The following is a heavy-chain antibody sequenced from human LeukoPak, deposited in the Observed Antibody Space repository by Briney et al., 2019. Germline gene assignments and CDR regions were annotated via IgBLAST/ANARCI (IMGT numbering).Heavy chain of an antibody. CDR1: GGSISSYY. CDR3: ARKAGYCSGGSCSPSDRGYYYYYMDV. D-gene: IGHD2-15*01. V-gene: IGHV4-34*01. CDR2: INHSGST. J-gene: IGHJ6*03. Sequence: PSETLSLTCTVSGGSISSYYWSWIRQPPGKGLEWIGEINHSGSTNYNPSLKSRVTISVDTSKNQFSLKLSSVTAADTAVYYCARKAGYCSGGSCSPSDRGYYYYYMDVWGKGTTVTVSS.